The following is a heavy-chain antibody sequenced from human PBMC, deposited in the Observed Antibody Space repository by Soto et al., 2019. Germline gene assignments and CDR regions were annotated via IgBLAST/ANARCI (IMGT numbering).Heavy chain of an antibody. Sequence: ASVKASSKASGSTFTSYAMHSARQAPGQRLEWMGWINAGNGNTKYSQKFQGRVTITRDTSASTAYMELSSLRSEDTAVYYCARSPPLYGSGSYRYYGMDVWGQGTTVTVSS. CDR2: INAGNGNT. CDR1: GSTFTSYA. J-gene: IGHJ6*02. V-gene: IGHV1-3*01. CDR3: ARSPPLYGSGSYRYYGMDV. D-gene: IGHD3-10*01.